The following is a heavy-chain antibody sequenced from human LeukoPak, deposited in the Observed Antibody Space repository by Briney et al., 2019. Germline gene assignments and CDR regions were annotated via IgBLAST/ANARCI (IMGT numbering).Heavy chain of an antibody. CDR1: GFTFSSYS. J-gene: IGHJ4*02. Sequence: PGGSLRLSCAASGFTFSSYSMNWVRQAPGKGLEWVSSISSSSSYIYYADSVKGRFTISRDNAKNSLYLQMNSLRAEDTAVYYCARGEYGIAAAGNDYWGQGTLVTVSS. CDR2: ISSSSSYI. D-gene: IGHD6-13*01. V-gene: IGHV3-21*01. CDR3: ARGEYGIAAAGNDY.